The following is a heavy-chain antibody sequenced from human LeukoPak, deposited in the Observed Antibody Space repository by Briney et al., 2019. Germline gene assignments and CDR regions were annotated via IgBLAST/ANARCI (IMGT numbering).Heavy chain of an antibody. Sequence: PGRSLRLSCAASGFTFSSYGMHWVRQAPGKGLEWVAVIWYDGSNKYYADSVKGRFTISRDNSKNTLYLQMNSLRAEDTAVYYCAKEKEMATTDWGLGTLVTVSS. V-gene: IGHV3-33*06. D-gene: IGHD5-24*01. CDR2: IWYDGSNK. CDR1: GFTFSSYG. CDR3: AKEKEMATTD. J-gene: IGHJ4*02.